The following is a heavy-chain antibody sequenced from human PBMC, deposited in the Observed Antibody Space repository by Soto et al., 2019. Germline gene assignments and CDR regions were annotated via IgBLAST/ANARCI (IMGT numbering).Heavy chain of an antibody. J-gene: IGHJ3*02. V-gene: IGHV5-51*01. CDR2: IYPGDSDT. CDR1: GYSFTSYW. Sequence: GESLKISCKGSGYSFTSYWIGWVRQMPGKGLEWMGIIYPGDSDTRYSPSFQGQVTISADKSISTAYLQSSSLKASDTAMYYCARQDTAMVYDDFDIRGQRKMVTGSS. D-gene: IGHD5-18*01. CDR3: ARQDTAMVYDDFDI.